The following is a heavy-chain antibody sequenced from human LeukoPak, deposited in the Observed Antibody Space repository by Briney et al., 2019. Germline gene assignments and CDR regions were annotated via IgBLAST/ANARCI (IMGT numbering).Heavy chain of an antibody. CDR1: GFTVITND. V-gene: IGHV3-53*01. CDR3: ARGVEPLAANTLAY. D-gene: IGHD1-14*01. Sequence: GGSLRLSCAASGFTVITNDMTWVRQAPGKGLESVSALYSDGNTKYADSVQGRFTISRDNSKNTLYLEMNSLRPDDTAVYYCARGVEPLAANTLAYWGQGTLVTVSS. J-gene: IGHJ4*02. CDR2: LYSDGNT.